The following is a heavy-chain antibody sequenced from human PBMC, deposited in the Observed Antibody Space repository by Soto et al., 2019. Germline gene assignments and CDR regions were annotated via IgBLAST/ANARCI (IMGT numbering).Heavy chain of an antibody. Sequence: EVQLVNSGGGLVQPGGSLRLSCAASGFTFSSYGMNWVRQAPGMGLEWVSYISGGAGTTNYADSVKGRFPISRDNAKSSLYLQLNSLRDDDTAVYYCARGGAGRPEYWGQGTLVVVSS. CDR1: GFTFSSYG. CDR3: ARGGAGRPEY. J-gene: IGHJ4*02. CDR2: ISGGAGTT. D-gene: IGHD6-13*01. V-gene: IGHV3-48*02.